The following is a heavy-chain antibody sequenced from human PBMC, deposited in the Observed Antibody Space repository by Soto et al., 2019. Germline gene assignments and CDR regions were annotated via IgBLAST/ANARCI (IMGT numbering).Heavy chain of an antibody. Sequence: QVQLVESGGGVVQPGRSLRLSCAASGFTFSSYGMHWVRQAPGKGLEWVAVIWYDGSNKYYVDSVKGRFTISRDNSKNTLYLQMNSLRAEDTAVYYCARAQEYCSSTSCTYYFDYWGQGTLVTVSS. D-gene: IGHD2-2*01. V-gene: IGHV3-33*01. CDR1: GFTFSSYG. CDR2: IWYDGSNK. J-gene: IGHJ4*02. CDR3: ARAQEYCSSTSCTYYFDY.